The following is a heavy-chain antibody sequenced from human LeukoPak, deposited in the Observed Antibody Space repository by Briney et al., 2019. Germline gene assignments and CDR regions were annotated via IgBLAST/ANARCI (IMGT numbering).Heavy chain of an antibody. CDR1: GGSISSSSYY. J-gene: IGHJ4*02. D-gene: IGHD3-22*01. CDR3: ARRGYDSSGYYYAY. CDR2: IYYSGST. V-gene: IGHV4-39*01. Sequence: SETLSLTCTVSGGSISSSSYYWGWIRQPPGKGLEWIGSIYYSGSTYYNPSHKSRVTISVDTSKNQFSLKLSSVTAADTAVYYCARRGYDSSGYYYAYWGQGTLVTVSS.